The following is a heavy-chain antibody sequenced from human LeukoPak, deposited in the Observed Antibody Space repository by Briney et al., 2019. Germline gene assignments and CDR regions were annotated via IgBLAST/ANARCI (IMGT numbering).Heavy chain of an antibody. CDR1: GFTFSSYA. Sequence: PGGSLRLSCAASGFTFSSYAMSWVRQAPGKGLEWVSAISGSGGSTYYADSVKDRLTISRDNSKNTLYLQMNSLRAEDTAVYYCAKTRYSLDWFDPWGQGTLVTVSS. V-gene: IGHV3-23*01. D-gene: IGHD6-13*01. CDR3: AKTRYSLDWFDP. J-gene: IGHJ5*02. CDR2: ISGSGGST.